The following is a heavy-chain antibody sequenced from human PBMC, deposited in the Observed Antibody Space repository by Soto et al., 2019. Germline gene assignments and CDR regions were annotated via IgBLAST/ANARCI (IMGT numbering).Heavy chain of an antibody. V-gene: IGHV3-30-3*01. D-gene: IGHD5-18*01. Sequence: QVQLVESGGGVVQPGRSLRLSCEASGFIFSTYAMHWVRQAPGKGLEWVAVISYDGTNKFYADSVKGRFTISRDNAKNTLYLQMNSMRTEATAVYYCAREGYGWGQGTLVTVFS. CDR1: GFIFSTYA. CDR3: AREGYG. J-gene: IGHJ4*02. CDR2: ISYDGTNK.